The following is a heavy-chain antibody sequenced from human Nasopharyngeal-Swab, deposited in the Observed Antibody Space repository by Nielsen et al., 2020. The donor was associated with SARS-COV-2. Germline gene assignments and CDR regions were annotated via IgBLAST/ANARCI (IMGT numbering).Heavy chain of an antibody. D-gene: IGHD4-11*01. J-gene: IGHJ4*02. CDR3: ARGTADYSNPSFDY. CDR1: GFTFSNYG. Sequence: GESLKISCVASGFTFSNYGMHWVRQTPGKGLEWVAVIWYDGSNKDYADSVKGRFTISRDNVKNSIYLQMNDLRPEDSALYYCARGTADYSNPSFDYWGQGTLVTVPS. V-gene: IGHV3-33*01. CDR2: IWYDGSNK.